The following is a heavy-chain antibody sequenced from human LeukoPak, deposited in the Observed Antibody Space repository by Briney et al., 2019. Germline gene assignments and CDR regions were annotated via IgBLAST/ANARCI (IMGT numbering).Heavy chain of an antibody. V-gene: IGHV1-18*01. CDR1: GYTFTSYG. Sequence: ASVKVSCKASGYTFTSYGISWVRQAPGQGLEWMGWISAYNGNTNYAQKLQGRVTMTTDTSTSTAYMELSRLRSDDTAVYYCASTSAAGRAIDYWGQGTLVTVSS. CDR3: ASTSAAGRAIDY. CDR2: ISAYNGNT. J-gene: IGHJ4*02. D-gene: IGHD6-13*01.